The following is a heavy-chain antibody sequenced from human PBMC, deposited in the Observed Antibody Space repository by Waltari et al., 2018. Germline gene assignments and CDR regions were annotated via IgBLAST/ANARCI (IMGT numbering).Heavy chain of an antibody. CDR1: GFTFSSYG. CDR2: LWDGGSNK. Sequence: QVQLVESGGGVVQPGTSLRLSCAASGFTFSSYGMHWVRQSPGKGVEWWGILWDGGSNKYYADSVKGRFTISRDNSKNTLFLQMNSLRAEDTAVYYCARGEDIIGTILLGDYWGQGTLVTVSS. CDR3: ARGEDIIGTILLGDY. J-gene: IGHJ4*02. D-gene: IGHD1-7*01. V-gene: IGHV3-33*01.